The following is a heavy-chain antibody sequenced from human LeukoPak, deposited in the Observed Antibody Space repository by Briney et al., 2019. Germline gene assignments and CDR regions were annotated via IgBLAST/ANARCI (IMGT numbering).Heavy chain of an antibody. CDR3: ARDMGSGWYVFDF. CDR1: GYTFTGYY. CDR2: INPNSGGT. V-gene: IGHV1-2*02. Sequence: ASVKVSCKASGYTFTGYYMHWVRQAPGQGLEWMGWINPNSGGTNYAQKFKGRVTMTKDTTTTTAYMELTRLQSDDTAMYYCARDMGSGWYVFDFWGQGTLVTVSS. D-gene: IGHD6-19*01. J-gene: IGHJ4*02.